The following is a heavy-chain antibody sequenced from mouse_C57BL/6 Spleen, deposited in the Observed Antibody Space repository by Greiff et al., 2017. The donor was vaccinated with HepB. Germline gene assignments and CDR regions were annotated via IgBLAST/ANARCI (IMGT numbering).Heavy chain of an antibody. CDR3: ARILELGRDDAMDY. J-gene: IGHJ4*01. CDR1: GYTFTSYW. CDR2: INPSNGGT. D-gene: IGHD4-1*01. V-gene: IGHV1-53*01. Sequence: VQLQQSGTELVKPGASVKLSCKASGYTFTSYWMHWVKQRPEQGLEWIGNINPSNGGTNYNEKFKSKATLTVDKSSSTAYMQLSSLTSEDSAVYYCARILELGRDDAMDYWGQGTSVTVSS.